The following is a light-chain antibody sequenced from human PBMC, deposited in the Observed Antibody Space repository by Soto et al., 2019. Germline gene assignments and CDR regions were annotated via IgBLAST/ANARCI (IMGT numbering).Light chain of an antibody. CDR2: GAS. CDR3: QQYGRSPPFT. J-gene: IGKJ2*01. CDR1: QSVSSTY. Sequence: EIVLTQSPGTLSLSPGERATLSCRASQSVSSTYIAWYQQNPGQAPRLLIYGASSSATGIPDRFSGSGSGTDFTLTISRLEPEDLAVYFCQQYGRSPPFTFGQGTKVEIK. V-gene: IGKV3-20*01.